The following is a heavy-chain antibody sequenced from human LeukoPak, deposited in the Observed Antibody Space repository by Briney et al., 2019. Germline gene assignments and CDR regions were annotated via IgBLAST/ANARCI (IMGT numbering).Heavy chain of an antibody. V-gene: IGHV1-69*05. J-gene: IGHJ4*02. Sequence: ASVKVSCKASGGTFSSYAISWVRQAPGQGLEWMGRIIPIFGTANYAQKFQGRVTITTDESTSTAYMELSSLRSEDTAVYYCASMRNWGSGSFGFDYWGQGTLVTVSS. CDR1: GGTFSSYA. D-gene: IGHD1-26*01. CDR3: ASMRNWGSGSFGFDY. CDR2: IIPIFGTA.